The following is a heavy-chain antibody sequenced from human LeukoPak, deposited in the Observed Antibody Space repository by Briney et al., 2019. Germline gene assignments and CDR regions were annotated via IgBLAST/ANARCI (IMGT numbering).Heavy chain of an antibody. Sequence: ASVKVSCKASGYTFTSYGISWVRQAPGQGLEWMGWISTYNGNTNYAQKLQDRVTMTTDTSTSTAYMELRSLRPDETAVYYCARDAYYYDSSGYYRNFDYWGQGTLVTVSS. CDR1: GYTFTSYG. CDR3: ARDAYYYDSSGYYRNFDY. D-gene: IGHD3-22*01. CDR2: ISTYNGNT. V-gene: IGHV1-18*01. J-gene: IGHJ4*02.